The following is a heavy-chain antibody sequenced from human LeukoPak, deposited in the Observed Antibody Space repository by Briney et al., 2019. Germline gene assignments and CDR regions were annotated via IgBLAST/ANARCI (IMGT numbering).Heavy chain of an antibody. D-gene: IGHD2-8*01. CDR2: MNPNSGNT. V-gene: IGHV1-8*02. CDR3: ATSLFCSNGVCYTGGYYFDY. Sequence: ASVKVSCKASGYSFTSYDVTWVRQAPGQGLEWMGWMNPNSGNTAYAQEFQGRVTITSDTSITTTYMDLSSLRSEDTAVYYCATSLFCSNGVCYTGGYYFDYWGQGTLVTVSS. J-gene: IGHJ4*02. CDR1: GYSFTSYD.